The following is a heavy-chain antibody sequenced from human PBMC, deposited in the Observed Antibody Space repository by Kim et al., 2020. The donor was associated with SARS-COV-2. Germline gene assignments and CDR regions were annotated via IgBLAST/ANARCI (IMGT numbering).Heavy chain of an antibody. CDR1: GGSISSGGYY. D-gene: IGHD3-10*01. Sequence: SETLSLTCTVSGGSISSGGYYWSWIRQHPGKGLEWIGYIYYSGSTYYNSSLKSRVTISVDTSKNQFSLKLSSVTAAETAVYYCARDRKGSGMYYNVFYYWGHGTLVTVSS. CDR2: IYYSGST. J-gene: IGHJ4*01. V-gene: IGHV4-31*03. CDR3: ARDRKGSGMYYNVFYY.